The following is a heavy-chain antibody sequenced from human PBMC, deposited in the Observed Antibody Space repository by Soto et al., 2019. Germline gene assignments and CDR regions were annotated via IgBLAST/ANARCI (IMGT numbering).Heavy chain of an antibody. CDR3: AKDGSHCSSTSCYRWYYYGMDV. CDR2: ISWKSGSI. J-gene: IGHJ6*02. D-gene: IGHD2-2*01. Sequence: GGSLRLSCEASGFPFDNYAMSWVRQAPGKGLDWVSGISWKSGSIGYADSVKCRFTISRDNAKNTRYLQMNSLRAEDTALYYCAKDGSHCSSTSCYRWYYYGMDVWGQGTTVTVSS. V-gene: IGHV3-9*01. CDR1: GFPFDNYA.